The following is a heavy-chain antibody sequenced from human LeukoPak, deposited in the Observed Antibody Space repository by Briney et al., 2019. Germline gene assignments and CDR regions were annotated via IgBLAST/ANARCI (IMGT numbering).Heavy chain of an antibody. CDR2: IYYSGST. Sequence: SETLSLTCTVSGGSISGSYCSWIRQPPGKGLEWIGYIYYSGSTNYNPSLQSRITMSVDTSKNQFSLKLSSVTAADTAVYYCARHGRMGYYFDYWGQGTLATVSS. D-gene: IGHD1-26*01. CDR3: ARHGRMGYYFDY. V-gene: IGHV4-59*13. CDR1: GGSISGSY. J-gene: IGHJ4*02.